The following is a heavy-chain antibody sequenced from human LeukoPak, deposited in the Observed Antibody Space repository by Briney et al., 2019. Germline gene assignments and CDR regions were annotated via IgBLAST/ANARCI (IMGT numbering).Heavy chain of an antibody. D-gene: IGHD1-7*01. CDR3: AKDILGTTSDAFDI. CDR1: QFTFEDYA. J-gene: IGHJ3*02. CDR2: ITRNSGII. V-gene: IGHV3-9*01. Sequence: GGSLRLSCAASQFTFEDYAMHWVQQVPGKGLEWVSGITRNSGIIAYADSVKGRFTISRDNANKSLYLHMNSLRPEDTAFYYCAKDILGTTSDAFDIWGQGAMVIVSS.